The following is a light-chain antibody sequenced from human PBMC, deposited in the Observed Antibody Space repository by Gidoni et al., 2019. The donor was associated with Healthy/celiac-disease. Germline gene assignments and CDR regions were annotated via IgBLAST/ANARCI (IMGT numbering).Light chain of an antibody. CDR2: DAS. J-gene: IGKJ2*01. Sequence: DSQMTQSPSSLSASVGDRVTITCQASKDISNYLNWYQQKPVKAPKLLIYDASNLETGVPSRFSGSGSGTDFTFTISSLQPEDIATYYCQQYDNLPYTFGQGTKLEIK. V-gene: IGKV1-33*01. CDR1: KDISNY. CDR3: QQYDNLPYT.